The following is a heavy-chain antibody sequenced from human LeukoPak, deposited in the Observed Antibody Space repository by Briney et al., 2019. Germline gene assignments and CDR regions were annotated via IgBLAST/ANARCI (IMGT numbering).Heavy chain of an antibody. Sequence: GGSLRLSCLASGFTFSSYAMHWVRQAPGKGLEYVSGISSGGGSTYYADSVKGRFTISRDNCKNTLYLQMSSLRAEDTAVYHCVKGREDGYNYFDYWGQGTLVTVSS. D-gene: IGHD5-24*01. CDR3: VKGREDGYNYFDY. V-gene: IGHV3-64D*06. CDR2: ISSGGGST. CDR1: GFTFSSYA. J-gene: IGHJ4*02.